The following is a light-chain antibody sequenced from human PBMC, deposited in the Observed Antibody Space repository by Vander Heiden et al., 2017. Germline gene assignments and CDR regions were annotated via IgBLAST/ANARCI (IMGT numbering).Light chain of an antibody. V-gene: IGLV1-44*01. Sequence: QSVLTQPPSASGTPGQRVTIPCSGSSPNIESNTVNWYQQLPGTAPKLLIYSNNQRPSGVPDRFSGSKSGTSASLAIRGLQSEDEADYYCAAWDDSLNGVVFGGGTKLTVL. CDR1: SPNIESNT. CDR2: SNN. CDR3: AAWDDSLNGVV. J-gene: IGLJ2*01.